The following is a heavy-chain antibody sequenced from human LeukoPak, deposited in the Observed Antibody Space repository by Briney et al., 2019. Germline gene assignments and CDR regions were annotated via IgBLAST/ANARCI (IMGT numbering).Heavy chain of an antibody. D-gene: IGHD6-13*01. V-gene: IGHV3-30*03. J-gene: IGHJ4*02. CDR2: ISYDGSNK. CDR3: AIAAAPDY. CDR1: GFTFSSYG. Sequence: TGGSLRLSCAGSGFTFSSYGMHWVRQAPGKGLEWVAVISYDGSNKYYADSVKGRFTISRDNSKNTLYLQMNSLRAEDTAVYYCAIAAAPDYWGQGTLVTVSS.